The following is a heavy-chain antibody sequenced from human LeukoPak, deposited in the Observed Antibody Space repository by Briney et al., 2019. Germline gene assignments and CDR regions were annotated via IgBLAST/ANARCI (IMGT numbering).Heavy chain of an antibody. CDR2: ISTDGYTT. D-gene: IGHD2-15*01. J-gene: IGHJ4*02. V-gene: IGHV3-74*01. Sequence: GGSLRLSCAASGLAFSAYKMHWVRQAPRKGLVWVSRISTDGYTTDYADFVQGRFTASRDNTKNTWSLEMNSLRAEDTAVYYCVVGGSPGYWGQGTQVTVSS. CDR3: VVGGSPGY. CDR1: GLAFSAYK.